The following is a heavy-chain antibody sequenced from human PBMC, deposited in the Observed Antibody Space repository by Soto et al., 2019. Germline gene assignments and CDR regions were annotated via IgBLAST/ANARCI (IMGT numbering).Heavy chain of an antibody. CDR2: FDPEDGET. V-gene: IGHV1-24*01. D-gene: IGHD3-3*01. CDR1: GYTLTELS. J-gene: IGHJ3*02. Sequence: ASVKVSCKVSGYTLTELSMHWVRQAPGKGLEWMGGFDPEDGETIYAQKFQGRVTMTEDTSTDTAYMELSSLRSEDTAVYYCATYDFWSGYYRNAFDIWGQGTMVTISS. CDR3: ATYDFWSGYYRNAFDI.